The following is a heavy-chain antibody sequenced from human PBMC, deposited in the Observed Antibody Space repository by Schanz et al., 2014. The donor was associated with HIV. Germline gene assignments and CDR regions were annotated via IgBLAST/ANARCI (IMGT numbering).Heavy chain of an antibody. CDR2: ISGSGSST. Sequence: EVQLLDSGGGLVQPGGSLRLSCAASGFIFNSYAMSWVLQAPGKGLEWVSDISGSGSSTYYADSVKGRFTISRDNSKNTLYLQMNSLRAEDTAVYYCARRSSDGGYYDNWGQGTLVTVSS. CDR1: GFIFNSYA. V-gene: IGHV3-23*01. CDR3: ARRSSDGGYYDN. D-gene: IGHD2-15*01. J-gene: IGHJ4*02.